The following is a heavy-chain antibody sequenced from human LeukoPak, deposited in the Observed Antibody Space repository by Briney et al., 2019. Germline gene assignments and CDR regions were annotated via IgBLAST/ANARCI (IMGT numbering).Heavy chain of an antibody. D-gene: IGHD7-27*01. CDR2: ISYDGINK. V-gene: IGHV3-30-3*01. Sequence: GGSLRLSCAASGFSFSTYAMHWVRQAPGQGLEWLTLISYDGINKYYADSVKGRFTISRDNSKNTLYLQMNSLRAEDTAVYYCAKDPMGIGPAFDIWGQGTMVTVSS. CDR1: GFSFSTYA. J-gene: IGHJ3*02. CDR3: AKDPMGIGPAFDI.